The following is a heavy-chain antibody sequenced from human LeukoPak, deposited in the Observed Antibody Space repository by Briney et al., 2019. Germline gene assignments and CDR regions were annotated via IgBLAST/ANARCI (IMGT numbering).Heavy chain of an antibody. CDR3: ARHSNNYDFWSGYSSFDY. Sequence: SETLSLTCTVSGGSISSSSYYWGWIRQPPGKGLEWIGSIYYSGSTYYNPSLKSRVTISVDTSKNQFSLKLSSVTAADTAVYYCARHSNNYDFWSGYSSFDYWGQGTLVTVSS. D-gene: IGHD3-3*01. J-gene: IGHJ4*02. CDR2: IYYSGST. V-gene: IGHV4-39*01. CDR1: GGSISSSSYY.